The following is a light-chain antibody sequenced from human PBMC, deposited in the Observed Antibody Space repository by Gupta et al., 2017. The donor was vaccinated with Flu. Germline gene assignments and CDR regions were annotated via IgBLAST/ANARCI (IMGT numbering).Light chain of an antibody. V-gene: IGLV3-10*01. CDR1: ALSKKY. Sequence: GQTARITCSGDALSKKYAYWYQQKSGQAPVRIIYEDRKRPSGIPERFSGSSSGTTDTLTISGVQIEDEADYYCHSRDTTGDHSVFGGGTKLAVL. J-gene: IGLJ2*01. CDR3: HSRDTTGDHSV. CDR2: EDR.